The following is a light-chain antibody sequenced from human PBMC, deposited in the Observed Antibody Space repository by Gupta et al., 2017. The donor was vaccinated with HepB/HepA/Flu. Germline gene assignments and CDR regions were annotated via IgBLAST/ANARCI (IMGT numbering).Light chain of an antibody. Sequence: QAGLTLPPPVSEGLGPTATLTCTGNSNNVGNQGAAWLQQHQGHPPKLLSYKNNNRPSGISERFSASRSGNTASLTITGLQPADEADYYCSAWDNSRTARVFGGGTKLTVL. CDR2: KNN. J-gene: IGLJ3*02. CDR3: SAWDNSRTARV. V-gene: IGLV10-54*04. CDR1: SNNVGNQG.